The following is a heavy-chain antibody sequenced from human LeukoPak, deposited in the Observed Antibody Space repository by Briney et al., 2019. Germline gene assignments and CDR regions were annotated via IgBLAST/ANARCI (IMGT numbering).Heavy chain of an antibody. CDR3: ARVPQSYCSGGSCYFFDY. J-gene: IGHJ4*02. Sequence: GASVKVSCKASGYTFTSYGISWVRQAPGQGLEWMGWINTNTGNPTYAQGFTGRFVFSLDTSVSTAYLQISSLKAEDTAVYYCARVPQSYCSGGSCYFFDYWGQGTLVTVSS. CDR2: INTNTGNP. D-gene: IGHD2-15*01. CDR1: GYTFTSYG. V-gene: IGHV7-4-1*02.